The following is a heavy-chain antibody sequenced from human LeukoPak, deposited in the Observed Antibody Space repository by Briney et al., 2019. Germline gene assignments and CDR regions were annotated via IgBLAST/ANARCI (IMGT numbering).Heavy chain of an antibody. Sequence: PSETQSLTCTVSGGSISSSSYYWGWIRQPPGKGLEWIGSIYYSGSTYYNPSLKSRVTISVETSKNQFSLKLSSVTAADTAVYYCARLAVDYYDSSGYYFDYWGQGTLVTVSS. CDR1: GGSISSSSYY. CDR3: ARLAVDYYDSSGYYFDY. J-gene: IGHJ4*02. V-gene: IGHV4-39*01. D-gene: IGHD3-22*01. CDR2: IYYSGST.